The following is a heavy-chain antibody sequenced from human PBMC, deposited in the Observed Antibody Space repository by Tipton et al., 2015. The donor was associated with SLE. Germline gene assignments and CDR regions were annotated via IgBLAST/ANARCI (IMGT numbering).Heavy chain of an antibody. CDR2: INHRGST. Sequence: GLVKPSETLSLTCAVYGGSFSDYYWTWIRQPPGKGLEWIGEINHRGSTNYNPSLKSRVTISVDTSKNQFSLKLSSVTAADTAVYYCARSGPSWGYYYYMDVWGKETTVTVSS. J-gene: IGHJ6*03. CDR1: GGSFSDYY. CDR3: ARSGPSWGYYYYMDV. V-gene: IGHV4-34*01. D-gene: IGHD3-16*01.